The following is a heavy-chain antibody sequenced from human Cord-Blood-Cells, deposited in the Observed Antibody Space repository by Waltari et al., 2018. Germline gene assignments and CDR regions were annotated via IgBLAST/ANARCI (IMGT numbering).Heavy chain of an antibody. CDR2: VDPEDGET. V-gene: IGHV1-24*01. CDR3: ATGRLVSGWYDEVGY. CDR1: GYTPTELS. Sequence: QVQLVQSGAEVKKPGASVKVSCKVSGYTPTELSMHWVRQALGKGLEWMGGVDPEDGETIYAQKFQGRVTMTENKSTDTAYMELSSLISEDTAVYYCATGRLVSGWYDEVGYWGQGTLVTVSS. D-gene: IGHD6-19*01. J-gene: IGHJ4*02.